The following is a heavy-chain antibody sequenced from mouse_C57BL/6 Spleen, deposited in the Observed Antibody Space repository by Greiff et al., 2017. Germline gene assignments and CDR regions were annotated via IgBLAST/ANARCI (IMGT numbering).Heavy chain of an antibody. D-gene: IGHD2-4*01. CDR2: ISGGGGNT. J-gene: IGHJ2*01. Sequence: EVQLQQSGGGLVKPGGSLKLSCAASGFTFSSYTMSWVRQTPEKRLEWVATISGGGGNTYYPDSVKGRFTISRDNAKNTLYLQMSSLRSEDTALYYCARRGYDYDGDFDYWGQGTTLTVSS. V-gene: IGHV5-9*04. CDR3: ARRGYDYDGDFDY. CDR1: GFTFSSYT.